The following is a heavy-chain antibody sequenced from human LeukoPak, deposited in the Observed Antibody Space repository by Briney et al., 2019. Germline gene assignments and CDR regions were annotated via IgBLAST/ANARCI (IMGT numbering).Heavy chain of an antibody. V-gene: IGHV3-53*01. Sequence: GGSLRLSCTASGFSVSNNYMSWVRQAPGKGLEWVSVIYSDGSTYYADSVKGRFTISRDNAKNSLYLQMNSLRADDTGVYYCARDRRGPFDYWGQGTLVTVSS. D-gene: IGHD3-10*01. J-gene: IGHJ4*02. CDR2: IYSDGST. CDR3: ARDRRGPFDY. CDR1: GFSVSNNY.